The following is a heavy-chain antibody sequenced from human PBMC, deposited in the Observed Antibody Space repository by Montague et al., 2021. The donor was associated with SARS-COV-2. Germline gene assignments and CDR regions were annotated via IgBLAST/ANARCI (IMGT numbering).Heavy chain of an antibody. CDR3: AEGFTSWSGAGY. Sequence: SETLSLTCTVSAGSISSHYWSWIRQPPGKALEWIGYVYYTGSTKYNPSLKSRVTMSVDTPKNQFSLKLTSVTAADTAVYFCAEGFTSWSGAGYWSQGTLVTVSS. J-gene: IGHJ1*01. D-gene: IGHD3-10*01. CDR2: VYYTGST. V-gene: IGHV4-59*11. CDR1: AGSISSHY.